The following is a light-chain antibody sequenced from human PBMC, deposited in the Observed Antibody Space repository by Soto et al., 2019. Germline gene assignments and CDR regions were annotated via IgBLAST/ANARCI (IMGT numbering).Light chain of an antibody. J-gene: IGKJ2*01. CDR1: QSVCGH. CDR2: DAS. V-gene: IGKV3-15*01. Sequence: EIVMTQSPATLSVSPGERATLSCRSSQSVCGHLAWYQQRPGRAPRPLIYDASTRPTHIPARFSGSGSGTEFTLTISSIKSEDFSLYYFQQYNNWHLYTFVQGTKLEIK. CDR3: QQYNNWHLYT.